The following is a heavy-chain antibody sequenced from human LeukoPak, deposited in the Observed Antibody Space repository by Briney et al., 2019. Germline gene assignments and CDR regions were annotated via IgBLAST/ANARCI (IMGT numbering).Heavy chain of an antibody. Sequence: GGSLRLSCAVSGFTVSSNFMSWVRQAPGKGPEWVSVIYTSGITYYADSVRGRFTISRDNSKNTLYLHMNSLRAEDTALYYCARNYYEPTYDYYFDCWGQGTLVTVSS. V-gene: IGHV3-66*01. CDR1: GFTVSSNF. CDR2: IYTSGIT. J-gene: IGHJ4*02. CDR3: ARNYYEPTYDYYFDC. D-gene: IGHD1-26*01.